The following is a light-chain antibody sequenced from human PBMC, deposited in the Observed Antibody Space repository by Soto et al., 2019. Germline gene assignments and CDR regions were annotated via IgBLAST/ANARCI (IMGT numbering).Light chain of an antibody. CDR1: SSNIGAGYD. J-gene: IGLJ7*01. CDR2: GNS. V-gene: IGLV1-40*01. Sequence: QSVLTQPPSVSGAPGQRVTISCTGSSSNIGAGYDVHWYQQLPGTAPKLLIYGNSNRPSGVPDRFSGSKSGTSASLAITGLLAEDEAAYYCQSYVSGRSAVVFGGGTQLTVL. CDR3: QSYVSGRSAVV.